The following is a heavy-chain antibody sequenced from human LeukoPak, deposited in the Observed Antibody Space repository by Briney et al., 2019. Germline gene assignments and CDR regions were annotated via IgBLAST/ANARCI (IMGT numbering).Heavy chain of an antibody. V-gene: IGHV4-59*08. Sequence: SETLSLTCTVSGGSISNYYWSWIRQPPGKGLEWIAYTYYSGSTNYNPSLKSRVTISLDTSKNQFSLKLTSVTAADTAVYYCARHGGYDSGSYPLDYWGQGTLVTVSS. J-gene: IGHJ4*02. CDR3: ARHGGYDSGSYPLDY. D-gene: IGHD3-10*01. CDR1: GGSISNYY. CDR2: TYYSGST.